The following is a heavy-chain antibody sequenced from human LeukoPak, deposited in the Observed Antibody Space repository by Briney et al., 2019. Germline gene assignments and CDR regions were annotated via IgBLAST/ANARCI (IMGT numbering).Heavy chain of an antibody. D-gene: IGHD3-16*01. CDR2: ISSDSYYI. CDR3: ARDRGGGSLDY. CDR1: GFTFSRSA. J-gene: IGHJ4*02. Sequence: GGSLRLSCATSGFTFSRSAMNWVGQAPGRGLEWVSSISSDSYYIYYGDSLKGRFTISRDNAKNSLFLQMNSLRSEDTAVYYCARDRGGGSLDYWGQGTLVTVSS. V-gene: IGHV3-21*01.